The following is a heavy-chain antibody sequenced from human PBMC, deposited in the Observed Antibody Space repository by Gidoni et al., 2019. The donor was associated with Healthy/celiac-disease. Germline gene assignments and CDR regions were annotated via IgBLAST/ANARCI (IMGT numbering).Heavy chain of an antibody. J-gene: IGHJ4*02. Sequence: QVQLQQWGAGLLKPSETLSLTCAVYGGSFSGYYWSWIRQPPGKGLEWIGEINHSGSTNYNPSLKSRVTISVDTSKNQFSLKLSSVTAADTAVYYCARVGVYYDSSGDYSDYWGQGTLVTVSS. CDR3: ARVGVYYDSSGDYSDY. D-gene: IGHD3-22*01. CDR1: GGSFSGYY. CDR2: INHSGST. V-gene: IGHV4-34*01.